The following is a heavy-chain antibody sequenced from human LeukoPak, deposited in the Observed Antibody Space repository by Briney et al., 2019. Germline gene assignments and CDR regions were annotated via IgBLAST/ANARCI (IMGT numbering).Heavy chain of an antibody. V-gene: IGHV3-21*01. D-gene: IGHD1-26*01. CDR2: ISSSSSYI. Sequence: PGGSLRLSCAASGFTFSSYSMNWVRQAPGKGLGWVSSISSSSSYIYYADSVKGRFTISRDNAKNSLYLQMNSLRAEDTAVYYCARGLPSGSSPHYWGQGTLVTVSS. J-gene: IGHJ4*02. CDR1: GFTFSSYS. CDR3: ARGLPSGSSPHY.